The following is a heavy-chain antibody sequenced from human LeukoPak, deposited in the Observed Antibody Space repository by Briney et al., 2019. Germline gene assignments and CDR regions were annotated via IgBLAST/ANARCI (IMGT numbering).Heavy chain of an antibody. D-gene: IGHD6-13*01. CDR2: ISDSGGST. CDR3: AKCRGSSWSDYFDY. CDR1: GFSVGRYA. J-gene: IGHJ4*02. V-gene: IGHV3-23*01. Sequence: PGASLRLASAVYGFSVGRYAMSWVRKAPGKGLEWVSAISDSGGSTYYADSVKGRFTISRDNSRNTLYLQMNALRAEDTAVYYCAKCRGSSWSDYFDYWGQGTLVTVSS.